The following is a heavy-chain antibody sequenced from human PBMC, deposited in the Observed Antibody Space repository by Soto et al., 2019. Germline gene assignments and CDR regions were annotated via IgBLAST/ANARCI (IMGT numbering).Heavy chain of an antibody. CDR1: GFTFSDYY. D-gene: IGHD3-10*01. Sequence: PGGSLSLSCAASGFTFSDYYMSWIRQAPGKGLEWVSYISSSGSTMFYADSVKGRFTISRDNAKNSLYLQMSSLRAEDTAVYYCARAVAAGDYWGQGTLVTVSS. CDR2: ISSSGSTM. J-gene: IGHJ4*02. V-gene: IGHV3-11*04. CDR3: ARAVAAGDY.